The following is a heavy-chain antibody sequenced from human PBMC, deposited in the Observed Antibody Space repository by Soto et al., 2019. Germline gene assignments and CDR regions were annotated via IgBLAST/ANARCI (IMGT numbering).Heavy chain of an antibody. D-gene: IGHD2-2*01. CDR3: ARASTYCSSTSCSYYYYGMDV. J-gene: IGHJ6*02. CDR2: IYTSGST. V-gene: IGHV4-4*07. CDR1: CGSISSCY. Sequence: XESLSLTCTVSCGSISSCYWSWIRQPAGKGLEWIGRIYTSGSTNYNPSLKSRVTMSVDTSKNQFSLKLSSVTAADTAVYYCARASTYCSSTSCSYYYYGMDVWGQGTTVTVSS.